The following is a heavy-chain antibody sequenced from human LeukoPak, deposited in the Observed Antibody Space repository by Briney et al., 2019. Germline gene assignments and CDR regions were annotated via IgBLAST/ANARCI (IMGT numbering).Heavy chain of an antibody. CDR1: GGSISSSSYY. Sequence: SETLSLTCTVSGGSISSSSYYWGWIRQPPGKGLEWIGSIYYSGSTNYNPSLKSRVTISVDTSKNQFSLKLSSVTAADTAVYYCARDTSADEGNPYYYDSSGTNWFDPWGQGTLVTVSS. CDR2: IYYSGST. V-gene: IGHV4-39*07. J-gene: IGHJ5*02. D-gene: IGHD3-22*01. CDR3: ARDTSADEGNPYYYDSSGTNWFDP.